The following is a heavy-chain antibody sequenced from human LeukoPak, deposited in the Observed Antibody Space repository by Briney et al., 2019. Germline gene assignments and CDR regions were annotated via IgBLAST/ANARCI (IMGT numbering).Heavy chain of an antibody. J-gene: IGHJ4*02. CDR2: INHSGST. Sequence: SETLSLTCAVYGGSFSGYYWSWIRQPPGKGLEWIGEINHSGSTNYNPSLKSRVTISVDTSKNQFSLKLSSVTAADTAVYYCARHPKGSVVVPAASAFDYWGQGTLVTVSS. CDR3: ARHPKGSVVVPAASAFDY. CDR1: GGSFSGYY. V-gene: IGHV4-34*01. D-gene: IGHD2-2*01.